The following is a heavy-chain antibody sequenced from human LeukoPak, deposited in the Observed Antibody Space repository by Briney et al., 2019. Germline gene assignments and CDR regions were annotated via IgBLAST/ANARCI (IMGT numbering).Heavy chain of an antibody. V-gene: IGHV4-30-4*08. J-gene: IGHJ4*02. CDR2: IYYSGST. D-gene: IGHD6-13*01. CDR1: GGSISSGDYY. Sequence: MASETLSLTCTVSGGSISSGDYYWSWIRQPPGKGLEWIGYIYYSGSTYYNPSLKSRVTISVDTSKNQFSLKLSSVTAADTAVYYCARGGGSSLPSLFDYWGQGTLVTVSS. CDR3: ARGGGSSLPSLFDY.